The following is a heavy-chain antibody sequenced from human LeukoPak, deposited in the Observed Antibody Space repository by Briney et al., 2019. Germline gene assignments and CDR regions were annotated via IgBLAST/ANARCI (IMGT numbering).Heavy chain of an antibody. J-gene: IGHJ3*02. CDR1: SYSISSGYY. CDR2: IYHSGGT. D-gene: IGHD6-19*01. V-gene: IGHV4-38-2*02. Sequence: SETLSLTCTVSSYSISSGYYWGWIRQPPGKGLEWIGSIYHSGGTYYNPSLKSRVTISVDTSKNQFSLKLSSVTAADTAVYYRAEYSSAPRADAFDIWGQGTMVTVSS. CDR3: AEYSSAPRADAFDI.